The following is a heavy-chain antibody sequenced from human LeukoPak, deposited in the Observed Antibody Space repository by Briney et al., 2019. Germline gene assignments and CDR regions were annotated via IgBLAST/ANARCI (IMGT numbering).Heavy chain of an antibody. D-gene: IGHD2-15*01. V-gene: IGHV4-59*01. J-gene: IGHJ5*02. CDR2: MSNNGAT. CDR1: GGSISGFY. Sequence: PSETLSLTCTVSGGSISGFYWSWIRQPPGKGLEWIGYMSNNGATTYNPSLKSRVTISIDMSNNHFSLTLKSVTAADKAVYYCARDNRYCNGGYCSNWFDPWGQGTLVTVSS. CDR3: ARDNRYCNGGYCSNWFDP.